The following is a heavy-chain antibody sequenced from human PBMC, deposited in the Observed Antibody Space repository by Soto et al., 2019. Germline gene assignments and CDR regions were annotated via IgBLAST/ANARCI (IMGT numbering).Heavy chain of an antibody. CDR3: AKGDYYDSSGYKHYYYYGMDV. V-gene: IGHV3-23*01. CDR1: GFTFSSYA. CDR2: ISGSGGST. D-gene: IGHD3-22*01. J-gene: IGHJ6*02. Sequence: EVQLLESGGGLVQPGGSLRLSCAASGFTFSSYAMSWVRQAPGKWLEWVSAISGSGGSTYYADSVKGRFTISRDNSKNTLYLQMNSLRAEDTAVYYCAKGDYYDSSGYKHYYYYGMDVWGQGTTVTVSS.